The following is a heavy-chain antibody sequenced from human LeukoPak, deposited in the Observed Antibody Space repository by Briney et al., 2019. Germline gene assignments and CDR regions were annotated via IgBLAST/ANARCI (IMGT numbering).Heavy chain of an antibody. CDR3: ARGSMGYQLLYVPSYYYYYGMDV. D-gene: IGHD2-2*02. CDR1: GYTFTGYY. J-gene: IGHJ6*02. Sequence: ASVKVSCKASGYTFTGYYMHWVRQATGQGLEWMGWMNPNSGNTGYAQKFQGRVTMTRNTSISTAYMELSSLRSEDTAVYYCARGSMGYQLLYVPSYYYYYGMDVWGQGTTVTVSS. CDR2: MNPNSGNT. V-gene: IGHV1-8*02.